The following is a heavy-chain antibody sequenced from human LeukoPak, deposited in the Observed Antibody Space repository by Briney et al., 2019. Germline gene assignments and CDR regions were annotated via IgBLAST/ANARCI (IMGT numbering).Heavy chain of an antibody. Sequence: ASVTVTFKCSGGTFSTYAVSWVRQAPGQGLEWMGGIIPIFGKADYAQKFQDRGTITTDKSTSTANMDLNSQRPEDTAVYYGATIFYGGWGYDYMDVWGKGTAVTVSS. CDR3: ATIFYGGWGYDYMDV. J-gene: IGHJ6*03. CDR1: GGTFSTYA. V-gene: IGHV1-69*05. D-gene: IGHD2/OR15-2a*01. CDR2: IIPIFGKA.